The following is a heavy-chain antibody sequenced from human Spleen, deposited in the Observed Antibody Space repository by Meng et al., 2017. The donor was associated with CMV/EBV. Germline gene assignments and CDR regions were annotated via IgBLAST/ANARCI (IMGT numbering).Heavy chain of an antibody. Sequence: GGSLRLSCAASGFSFSGSAVHWVRQASGKGLEWVGRIRSGANSYATDYAASVRGRFTISRDDSRNTAYLQMNGLKTEDTAVYYCTRRPNYYDAGGYYYYFDYWGQGTLVTVSS. CDR3: TRRPNYYDAGGYYYYFDY. CDR2: IRSGANSYAT. J-gene: IGHJ4*02. D-gene: IGHD3-22*01. V-gene: IGHV3-73*01. CDR1: GFSFSGSA.